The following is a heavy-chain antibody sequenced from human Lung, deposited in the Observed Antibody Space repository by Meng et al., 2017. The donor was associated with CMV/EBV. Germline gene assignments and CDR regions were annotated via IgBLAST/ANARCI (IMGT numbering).Heavy chain of an antibody. V-gene: IGHV4-61*01. CDR1: GGSVISGSYY. D-gene: IGHD6-6*01. CDR2: IYYSGST. Sequence: SXTXSLXCTVSGGSVISGSYYWSWIRQPPGKGLEWIGYIYYSGSTNYNPSLKSRVTMSIDTSKNQFSLKLSSVTPADTAVYYCAAGPPSSSSSFFDYWGQGTXVTVSS. J-gene: IGHJ4*02. CDR3: AAGPPSSSSSFFDY.